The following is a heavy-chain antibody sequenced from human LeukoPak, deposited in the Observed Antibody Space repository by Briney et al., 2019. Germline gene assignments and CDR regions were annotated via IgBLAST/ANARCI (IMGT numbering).Heavy chain of an antibody. J-gene: IGHJ4*02. D-gene: IGHD2-15*01. CDR3: ARGYCSGGSCRLDY. V-gene: IGHV3-48*04. CDR1: GFTFSSYS. CDR2: ISSSSSTI. Sequence: GGSLRLSCAASGFTFSSYSMNWVRQAPGKGLEWVSYISSSSSTIYYADSVKGRFTISRDNAKNSLYLQMNSLRVEDTAVYYCARGYCSGGSCRLDYWGQGTLVTVSS.